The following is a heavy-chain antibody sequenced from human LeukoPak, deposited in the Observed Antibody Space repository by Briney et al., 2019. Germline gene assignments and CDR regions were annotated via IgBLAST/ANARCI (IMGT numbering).Heavy chain of an antibody. J-gene: IGHJ4*02. D-gene: IGHD2-2*01. CDR2: ISGNSGTT. V-gene: IGHV3-23*01. CDR3: AKSIVVVPASSDYFDS. Sequence: PGGSLRLSCAASGFTFNSYAMSWVRQAPGKGLEWVSSISGNSGTTNYADSVKGRFTISRDNSKNTLYLQMNTLRAEDTALYYCAKSIVVVPASSDYFDSWGQGILVTVSS. CDR1: GFTFNSYA.